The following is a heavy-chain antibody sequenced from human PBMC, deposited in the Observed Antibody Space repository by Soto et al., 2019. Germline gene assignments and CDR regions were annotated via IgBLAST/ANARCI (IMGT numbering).Heavy chain of an antibody. D-gene: IGHD3-3*01. J-gene: IGHJ6*03. CDR1: GYTFTSYY. Sequence: ASVKVSCKASGYTFTSYYMHWVRQAPGQGLEWMGIINPSGGSTSYAQKFQGRVTMTRDTSTSTVYMELSSLRSEDTAVYYCARGYYDFWSGYSDYYYYMDVWGKGTTVTVSS. CDR3: ARGYYDFWSGYSDYYYYMDV. CDR2: INPSGGST. V-gene: IGHV1-46*03.